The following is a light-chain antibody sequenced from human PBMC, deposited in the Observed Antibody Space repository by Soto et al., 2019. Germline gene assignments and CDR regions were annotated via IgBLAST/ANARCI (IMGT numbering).Light chain of an antibody. CDR3: HHHNSYSER. V-gene: IGKV1-5*03. CDR2: KAS. J-gene: IGKJ1*01. CDR1: QTISSC. Sequence: DIQMTQCPSTLSGSVGDRVTITCRASQTISSCLAWYQQKPGKAPKLLIYKASTLKSGVPSRFSGSGSGTEFTLTISSLQPDDFATYYCHHHNSYSERFGQGGKG.